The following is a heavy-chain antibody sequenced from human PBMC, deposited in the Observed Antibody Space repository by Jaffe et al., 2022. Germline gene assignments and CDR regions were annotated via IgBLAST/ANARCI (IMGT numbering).Heavy chain of an antibody. V-gene: IGHV3-23*01. D-gene: IGHD3-3*01. CDR2: ISGSGVST. J-gene: IGHJ4*02. CDR3: AKDFWSVPGFFES. Sequence: EVQLLESGGGLVQPGGSLRLSCAASGFRFGNYAMTWVRQAPGKGLEWVSEISGSGVSTYYADSVKGRFSISRDNSKNTVYLQMNSLRVEDTAVYYCAKDFWSVPGFFESWGQGILVTVSS. CDR1: GFRFGNYA.